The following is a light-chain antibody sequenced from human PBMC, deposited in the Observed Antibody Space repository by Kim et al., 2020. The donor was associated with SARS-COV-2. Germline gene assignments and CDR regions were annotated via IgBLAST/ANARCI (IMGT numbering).Light chain of an antibody. J-gene: IGKJ4*01. CDR1: QSVSSY. CDR2: DAS. V-gene: IGKV3-11*01. Sequence: LSPGETAPLSCRASQSVSSYLAWYQQKPGQAPRLLNYDASNRATGIPARFSGSGSGTDFTLTISSLEPEDFAVYYCQQRSNWPLTFGGGTKVDIK. CDR3: QQRSNWPLT.